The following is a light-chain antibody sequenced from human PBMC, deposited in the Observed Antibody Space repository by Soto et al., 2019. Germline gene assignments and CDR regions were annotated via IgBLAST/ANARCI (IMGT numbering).Light chain of an antibody. V-gene: IGLV2-8*01. CDR3: SSYAGSNNPYV. CDR1: SSDVGGYNL. J-gene: IGLJ1*01. CDR2: EVS. Sequence: QSVLTQPPSASGSPGQSVTISCTGTSSDVGGYNLVSWYQQHPGKAPKLMIYEVSKRPSGVPDRFSGSKSGNTAALTVSGLQAEDEADYYCSSYAGSNNPYVFGTGTKVTV.